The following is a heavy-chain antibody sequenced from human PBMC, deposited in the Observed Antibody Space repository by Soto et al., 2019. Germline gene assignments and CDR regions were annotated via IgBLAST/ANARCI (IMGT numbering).Heavy chain of an antibody. CDR1: GGSISSYY. D-gene: IGHD6-13*01. V-gene: IGHV4-59*01. CDR3: AREGVTSSWYYYDARDV. J-gene: IGHJ6*02. Sequence: QVQLQESGPGLVKPSETLSLTCTVSGGSISSYYWSWIRQPPGKGLEWIGYIYYSGSTNYSPSLKSRVTISADTSKNPFSLNVSAVTAADTAVQYCAREGVTSSWYYYDARDVCGQGTTVTVSS. CDR2: IYYSGST.